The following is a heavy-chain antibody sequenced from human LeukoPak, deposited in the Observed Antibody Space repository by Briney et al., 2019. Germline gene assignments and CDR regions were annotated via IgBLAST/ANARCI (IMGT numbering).Heavy chain of an antibody. D-gene: IGHD2-15*01. CDR3: ARDRGRRGKNYYYYYYMDV. Sequence: GGSLRLSCAASGFTFSSYAMSWVRQAPGKGLEWVSSISGSGGSTYYADSMKGRFTISRDNSKNTLYLQMNSLRAEDTAVYYCARDRGRRGKNYYYYYYMDVWGKGTTVTISS. V-gene: IGHV3-23*01. CDR1: GFTFSSYA. CDR2: ISGSGGST. J-gene: IGHJ6*03.